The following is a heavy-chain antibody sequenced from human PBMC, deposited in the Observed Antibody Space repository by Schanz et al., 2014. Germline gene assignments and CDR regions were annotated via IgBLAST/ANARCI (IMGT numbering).Heavy chain of an antibody. V-gene: IGHV1-2*02. D-gene: IGHD3-10*01. Sequence: QVQLVQSGAEVKKPGASVKVSCKTSGYSFSDYFIHWVRQAPGQGLEGMGWLNPDSGETLYAQRFQGRVTLTRDTSIRTAYMDLRSLLSDDAAVYFCARGGVLVLPPGTVKKGNDYWGQGTLVTVSS. J-gene: IGHJ4*02. CDR1: GYSFSDYF. CDR3: ARGGVLVLPPGTVKKGNDY. CDR2: LNPDSGET.